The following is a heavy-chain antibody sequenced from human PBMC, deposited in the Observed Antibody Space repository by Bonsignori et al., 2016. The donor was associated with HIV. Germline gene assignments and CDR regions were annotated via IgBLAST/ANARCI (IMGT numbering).Heavy chain of an antibody. Sequence: ASVKVSCKASGYTFTSYDINWVRQATGQGLEWMGWMNPNSGNTGYAQKFQGRVTMTRNTSISTAYMELSSLRSEDTAVYYCASFYDSSGYGWGYWGQGTLVTVSS. V-gene: IGHV1-8*01. CDR1: GYTFTSYD. J-gene: IGHJ4*02. CDR2: MNPNSGNT. CDR3: ASFYDSSGYGWGY. D-gene: IGHD3-22*01.